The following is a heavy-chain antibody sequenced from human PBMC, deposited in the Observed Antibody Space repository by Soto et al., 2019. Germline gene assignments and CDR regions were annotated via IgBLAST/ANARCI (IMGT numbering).Heavy chain of an antibody. Sequence: SETLSLTCTVSGGSISSADYYWSWIRKHPGQGLEWIGNIYYSGSTYYNPSLKSRLTISVDTSENQFSLKLSSVTAADTAVYYCARVRTVTTEMNWFDPWGQGTLVTVSS. V-gene: IGHV4-31*03. CDR3: ARVRTVTTEMNWFDP. CDR2: IYYSGST. J-gene: IGHJ5*02. D-gene: IGHD4-17*01. CDR1: GGSISSADYY.